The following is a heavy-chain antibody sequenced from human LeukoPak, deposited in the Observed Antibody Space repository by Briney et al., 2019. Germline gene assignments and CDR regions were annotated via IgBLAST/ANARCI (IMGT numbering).Heavy chain of an antibody. J-gene: IGHJ4*02. CDR3: AKDRVTDSRGYTNEHYFDY. Sequence: GGSLRLSCAVSGFIVSSNHMSWVRQAPGKGLEWVSVIYRGGSPYYADSVKGRFTISRDNSKNTVYLQMNSLMAEDTAVYYCAKDRVTDSRGYTNEHYFDYWGQGTLVTVSS. V-gene: IGHV3-53*01. CDR2: IYRGGSP. D-gene: IGHD3-22*01. CDR1: GFIVSSNH.